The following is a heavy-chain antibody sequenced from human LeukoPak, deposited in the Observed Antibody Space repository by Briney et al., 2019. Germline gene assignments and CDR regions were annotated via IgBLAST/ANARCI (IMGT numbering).Heavy chain of an antibody. CDR3: TATLPGRGVVFDY. CDR1: GFTFTTYW. V-gene: IGHV3-7*03. CDR2: INQDGSEK. J-gene: IGHJ4*02. Sequence: PGGSLRLSCAASGFTFTTYWMTWVRQAPGKGLEWVANINQDGSEKYFVDSVKGRFTISRDDSKNTLYLQMNSLKTEDTAVYYCTATLPGRGVVFDYWGQGTLVTVSS. D-gene: IGHD2-15*01.